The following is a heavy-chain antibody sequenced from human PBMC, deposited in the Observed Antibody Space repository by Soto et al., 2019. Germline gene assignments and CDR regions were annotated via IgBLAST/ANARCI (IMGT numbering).Heavy chain of an antibody. J-gene: IGHJ6*02. CDR1: GYTFTSYA. Sequence: GASVKVSCKASGYTFTSYAMHWVRQAPGQRLEWMGWINAGNGNTKYSQKFQGRVTITRDTSASTAYMELSSLRSEDTAVYYCARDRSDSYYYGSLDVWGQGTTVTVSS. D-gene: IGHD3-10*01. V-gene: IGHV1-3*01. CDR3: ARDRSDSYYYGSLDV. CDR2: INAGNGNT.